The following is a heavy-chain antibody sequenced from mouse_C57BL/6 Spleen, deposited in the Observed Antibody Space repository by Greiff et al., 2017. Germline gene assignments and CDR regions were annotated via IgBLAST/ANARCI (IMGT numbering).Heavy chain of an antibody. CDR3: TTEDYDGKDY. D-gene: IGHD2-4*01. CDR1: GFNIKDDY. J-gene: IGHJ2*01. CDR2: IDPENGDT. Sequence: EVQLQQSGAELVRPGASVKLSCTASGFNIKDDYMHWVKQRPEQGLEWIGWIDPENGDTEYASKFQGKATITADTSSNTAYLQLSSLTSEDTAVYYCTTEDYDGKDYWGQGTTLTVSS. V-gene: IGHV14-4*01.